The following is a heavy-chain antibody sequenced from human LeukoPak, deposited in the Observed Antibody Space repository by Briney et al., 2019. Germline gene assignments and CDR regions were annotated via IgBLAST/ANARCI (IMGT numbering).Heavy chain of an antibody. CDR3: ARWILGYYYYYMDV. Sequence: SETLSLTCAVYGGSFSGYYWSWIRQPPGKGLEWLGEINHSGSTNYNPSLKSRVTISVDTSKNQFSLKLSSVTAADTAVYYCARWILGYYYYYMDVWGKGTTVTVSS. CDR2: INHSGST. CDR1: GGSFSGYY. D-gene: IGHD5-12*01. J-gene: IGHJ6*03. V-gene: IGHV4-34*01.